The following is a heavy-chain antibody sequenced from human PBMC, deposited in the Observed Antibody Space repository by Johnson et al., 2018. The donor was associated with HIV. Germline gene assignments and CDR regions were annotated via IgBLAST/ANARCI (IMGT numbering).Heavy chain of an antibody. Sequence: VQLVESGGGLVQPGGSPRLSCAASGFTVSGNYMNWVRQAPGKGLEWVSVIYSDGSTYYTDSVRGRFIISRDNSRNTLFLQMNSLRAEDTGVYYCVRRFYDSSAFDIWGQGTLVTVSS. J-gene: IGHJ3*02. CDR1: GFTVSGNY. CDR2: IYSDGST. D-gene: IGHD3-22*01. CDR3: VRRFYDSSAFDI. V-gene: IGHV3-66*02.